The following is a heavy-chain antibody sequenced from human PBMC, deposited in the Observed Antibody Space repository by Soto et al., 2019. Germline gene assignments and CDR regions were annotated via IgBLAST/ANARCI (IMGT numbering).Heavy chain of an antibody. D-gene: IGHD1-26*01. V-gene: IGHV3-30*18. Sequence: QVQLVESGGGVVQPGRSLRLSCAASGFSFSTYGMHWVRQAPGKGLEWVAVISSGGSDRNYADSVKGRFTISRDNSKNTLYLQMNSLRAEDTAVYYCAKDPKGATFYGMDVWGQGTTVTVSS. CDR2: ISSGGSDR. CDR3: AKDPKGATFYGMDV. J-gene: IGHJ6*02. CDR1: GFSFSTYG.